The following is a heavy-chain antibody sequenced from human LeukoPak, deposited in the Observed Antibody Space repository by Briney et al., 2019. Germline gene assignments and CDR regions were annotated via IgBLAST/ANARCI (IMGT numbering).Heavy chain of an antibody. J-gene: IGHJ4*02. D-gene: IGHD3-3*01. CDR1: GFTFSSYG. V-gene: IGHV3-23*01. Sequence: PGGSLRLSCAASGFTFSSYGMSWVRQAPGKGLEWVSAISGSGGSTYYADSVKGRFTISRDNSKNTLYLQMNSLRAEATAVYYCAKVGVAVSYYFDYWGQGTLVTVSS. CDR2: ISGSGGST. CDR3: AKVGVAVSYYFDY.